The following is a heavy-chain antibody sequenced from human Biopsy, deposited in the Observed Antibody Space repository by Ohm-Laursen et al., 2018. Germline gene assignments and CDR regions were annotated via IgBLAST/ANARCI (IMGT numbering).Heavy chain of an antibody. CDR3: ARGRLRTVARFDY. D-gene: IGHD6-19*01. V-gene: IGHV4-34*01. CDR1: GGSFSGYY. Sequence: SDTLSLTCSVYGGSFSGYYWSWIRQHPGKGPEWIGEINHSGSTNYNPSLKSRVTISVDTSKNQFSLKLSSVTAADTAVYYCARGRLRTVARFDYWGQGTLVTVSS. J-gene: IGHJ4*02. CDR2: INHSGST.